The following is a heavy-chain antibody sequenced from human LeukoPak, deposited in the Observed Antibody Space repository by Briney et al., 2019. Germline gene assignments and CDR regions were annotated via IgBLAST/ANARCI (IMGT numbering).Heavy chain of an antibody. Sequence: SVKVSCKASGYTFTGYYMHWVRQAPGQGLEWMGGIIPIFGTANYAQKFQGRVTITTDESTSTAYMELSSLRSEDTAVYYCARDIGQQLADNWFDPWGQGTLVTVSS. CDR3: ARDIGQQLADNWFDP. CDR1: GYTFTGYY. V-gene: IGHV1-69*05. CDR2: IIPIFGTA. D-gene: IGHD6-13*01. J-gene: IGHJ5*02.